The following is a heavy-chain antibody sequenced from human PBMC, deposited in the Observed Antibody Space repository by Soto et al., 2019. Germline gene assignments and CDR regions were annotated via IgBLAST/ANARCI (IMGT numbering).Heavy chain of an antibody. V-gene: IGHV4-59*01. Sequence: SETLSLTCTVSGGSISSYYWSWIRQPPGKGLEWIGYIYYSGSTNYNPSLKSRVTISVDTSKNQFSLKLSSVTAADTAVYYCARQTYYDFWSGYYTEPFDPWGQGTLVTVSS. D-gene: IGHD3-3*01. J-gene: IGHJ5*02. CDR1: GGSISSYY. CDR3: ARQTYYDFWSGYYTEPFDP. CDR2: IYYSGST.